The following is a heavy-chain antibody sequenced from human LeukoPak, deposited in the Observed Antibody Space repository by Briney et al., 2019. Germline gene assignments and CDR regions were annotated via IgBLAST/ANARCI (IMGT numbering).Heavy chain of an antibody. CDR1: GFTVSSNY. CDR2: ISGSGGST. V-gene: IGHV3-23*01. J-gene: IGHJ4*02. CDR3: AKQTTVTTTEIDY. Sequence: GGSLRLSCAASGFTVSSNYMSWVRQAPGKGLEWVSAISGSGGSTYYADSVKGRFTISRDNSKNTLYLQMNSLRAEDTAVYYCAKQTTVTTTEIDYWGQGTLVTVSS. D-gene: IGHD4-17*01.